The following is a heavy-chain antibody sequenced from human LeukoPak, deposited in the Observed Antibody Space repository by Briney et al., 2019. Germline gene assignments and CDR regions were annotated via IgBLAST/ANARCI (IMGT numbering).Heavy chain of an antibody. CDR2: INHSGST. CDR3: ARELHDAFDI. J-gene: IGHJ3*02. Sequence: SETLSLTCAVYGGSFSGYYWSWIRQPPGKGLEWIGEINHSGSTNYNPSLKSRVTISVDTSKNQFSLKLSSVTAADTAVYYCARELHDAFDIWGQGTMVTVSS. V-gene: IGHV4-34*01. CDR1: GGSFSGYY. D-gene: IGHD1-7*01.